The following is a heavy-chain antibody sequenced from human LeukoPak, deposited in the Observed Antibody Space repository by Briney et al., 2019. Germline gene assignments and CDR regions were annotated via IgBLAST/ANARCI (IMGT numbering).Heavy chain of an antibody. CDR3: AKGSGVQVWSSLDY. Sequence: GGSLRLSCAASGFTFSSYNVNWVRQASGKGLEWVSSISSGGSYIYYADSVMGRFTISRDNGKNSLYLQMNTLRAEDTAVYYCAKGSGVQVWSSLDYWGQGTLVTVSS. CDR1: GFTFSSYN. V-gene: IGHV3-21*01. CDR2: ISSGGSYI. D-gene: IGHD5-18*01. J-gene: IGHJ4*02.